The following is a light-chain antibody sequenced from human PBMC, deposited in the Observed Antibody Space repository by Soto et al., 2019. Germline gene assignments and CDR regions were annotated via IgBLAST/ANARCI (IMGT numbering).Light chain of an antibody. CDR1: RSNIGSAI. CDR2: MNS. CDR3: VAWEDNLGSRV. Sequence: QSVLTQPPSLSGTPGQTVTISCIGIRSNIGSAIVNWYQHLPGTAPKHLIYMNSQRPSGVPDRFSVSKSGTSASLVITGLRTEDEADYYCVAWEDNLGSRVFGGGTKLTVL. V-gene: IGLV1-44*01. J-gene: IGLJ3*02.